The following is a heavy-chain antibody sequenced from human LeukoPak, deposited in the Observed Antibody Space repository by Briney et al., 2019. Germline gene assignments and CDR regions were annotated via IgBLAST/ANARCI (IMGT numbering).Heavy chain of an antibody. J-gene: IGHJ6*03. CDR1: GGSFSGYY. CDR2: INHSGST. D-gene: IGHD3-10*01. V-gene: IGHV4-34*01. Sequence: SETLSPTCAVYGGSFSGYYWSWIRQPPGKGLEWIGEINHSGSTNYNPSLKSRVTISVDTSKNQFSLKLSSVTAADTAVYYCAREGQVYYGSGSYTYYYYYMDVWGKGTTVTVSS. CDR3: AREGQVYYGSGSYTYYYYYMDV.